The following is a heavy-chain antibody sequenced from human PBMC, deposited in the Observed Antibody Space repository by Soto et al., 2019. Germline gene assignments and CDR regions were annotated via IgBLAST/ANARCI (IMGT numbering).Heavy chain of an antibody. CDR1: GLTFSRYD. D-gene: IGHD4-17*01. J-gene: IGHJ2*01. Sequence: EVQLVESGGGLVQPGGSLRLSCAASGLTFSRYDMHWVRQAIGKGLEWVSAIGTAGDTYYPGSVKGRFTVSRENARNSLYLQLNSLRAEDTAVYYCVRAPYDYGLYWYFDRWGRGTLVTVSS. CDR3: VRAPYDYGLYWYFDR. V-gene: IGHV3-13*01. CDR2: IGTAGDT.